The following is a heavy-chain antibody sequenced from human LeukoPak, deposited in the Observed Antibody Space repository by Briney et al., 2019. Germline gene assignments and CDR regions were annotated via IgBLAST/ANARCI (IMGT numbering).Heavy chain of an antibody. D-gene: IGHD5-12*01. CDR1: GFTFSSYW. CDR3: ARPPTRYEGYAFGI. Sequence: PGGSLRLSCAASGFTFSSYWMHWVRQAPGKGLVWVSRINSDGSSTSYADSVKGRFTISRDNAKNTLYLQMNSLRAEDTAVYYCARPPTRYEGYAFGIWGQGTMVTVSS. CDR2: INSDGSST. V-gene: IGHV3-74*01. J-gene: IGHJ3*02.